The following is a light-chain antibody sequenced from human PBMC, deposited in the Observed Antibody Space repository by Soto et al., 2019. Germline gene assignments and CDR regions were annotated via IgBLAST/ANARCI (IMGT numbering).Light chain of an antibody. V-gene: IGLV2-11*01. CDR2: DVS. J-gene: IGLJ2*01. Sequence: QSVLTQPASVSGSPGQSVTISCTGTSSDVGGYKYVSWYQQHPGKVPKLMMFDVSERPSGVPDRFSGSKSGNTASLSISGLQAEDEADYYCCAYAGSYTVLFGGGTKVTVL. CDR1: SSDVGGYKY. CDR3: CAYAGSYTVL.